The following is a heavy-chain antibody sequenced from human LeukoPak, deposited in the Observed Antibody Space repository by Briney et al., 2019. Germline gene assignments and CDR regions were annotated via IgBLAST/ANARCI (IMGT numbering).Heavy chain of an antibody. CDR1: NGSISSDTYF. Sequence: SETLSLTCTVSNGSISSDTYFWSWIRQPAGKGLEWIGRMSSSGIITYSPSLKSRVTISIDTSRNQFSMNLNSVTAADTAVYYCARDPPSPGYCSGGSCYYYMDVWGKGTTVTVSS. V-gene: IGHV4-61*02. CDR2: MSSSGII. CDR3: ARDPPSPGYCSGGSCYYYMDV. D-gene: IGHD2-15*01. J-gene: IGHJ6*03.